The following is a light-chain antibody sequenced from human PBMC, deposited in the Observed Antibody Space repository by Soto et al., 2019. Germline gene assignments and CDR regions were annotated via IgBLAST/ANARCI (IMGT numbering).Light chain of an antibody. Sequence: QSVLTQPPSVSGAPGQRVTISCTGSSSNIGAGHDVHWYQQLPGTAPKLLIYGNNKRPSGVPDRFSGSKSGTSASLAITGLQAEDEADYYCQSYDSSLSGYVFGTGTKLTVL. CDR2: GNN. CDR3: QSYDSSLSGYV. CDR1: SSNIGAGHD. J-gene: IGLJ1*01. V-gene: IGLV1-40*01.